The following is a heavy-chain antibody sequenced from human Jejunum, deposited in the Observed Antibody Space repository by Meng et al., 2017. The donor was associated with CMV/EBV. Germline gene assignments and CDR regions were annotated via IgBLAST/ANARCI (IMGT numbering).Heavy chain of an antibody. CDR3: ARAGRGDSTFSHYDY. CDR1: GYSFTDYS. CDR2: INPKSGDT. J-gene: IGHJ4*02. Sequence: GYSFTDYSIHWIRQAPGQGLEWMGWINPKSGDTDYAPKFQGGVTLTRDTSTSTIYMQTYLRSDDTAVYFCARAGRGDSTFSHYDYWGQGTPVTVSS. D-gene: IGHD3-10*01. V-gene: IGHV1-2*02.